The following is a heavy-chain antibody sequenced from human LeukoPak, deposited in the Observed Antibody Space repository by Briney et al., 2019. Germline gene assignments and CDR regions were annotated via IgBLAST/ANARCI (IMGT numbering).Heavy chain of an antibody. J-gene: IGHJ4*02. CDR3: AKVSRSIAAAGRDDY. Sequence: GGSLRLSCAASGFTFSSYAMSWVRQAPGKGLEWVSAISGSGGSTYYADSVKGRFTISRDNSKNTLYMQMNSLRGEDTAVYYCAKVSRSIAAAGRDDYWGQGTLVTVSS. CDR2: ISGSGGST. V-gene: IGHV3-23*01. D-gene: IGHD6-13*01. CDR1: GFTFSSYA.